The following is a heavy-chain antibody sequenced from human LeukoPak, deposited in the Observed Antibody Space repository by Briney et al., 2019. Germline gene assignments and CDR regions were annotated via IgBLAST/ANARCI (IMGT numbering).Heavy chain of an antibody. Sequence: SETLSLTCAVYGGSFSGYYWSWIRQPPGKGLEWIGEINHSGSTNYNPSFKSRVTISVDTSKNQFSLKLTSVTAADTAVYYCARGLRHTGFTYYMDVWGKGTTVTVSS. CDR2: INHSGST. CDR3: ARGLRHTGFTYYMDV. V-gene: IGHV4-34*01. J-gene: IGHJ6*03. CDR1: GGSFSGYY. D-gene: IGHD4-17*01.